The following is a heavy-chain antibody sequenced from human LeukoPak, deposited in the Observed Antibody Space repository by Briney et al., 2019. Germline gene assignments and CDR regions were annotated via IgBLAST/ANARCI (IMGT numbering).Heavy chain of an antibody. J-gene: IGHJ4*02. V-gene: IGHV1-2*02. D-gene: IGHD5-24*01. CDR1: GYTFTGYH. CDR2: INPNTGDT. CDR3: TRDPETATTLFEY. Sequence: GASVKVSCKASGYTFTGYHMHWVRQAPGQGLEWMGWINPNTGDTNYAQKFQGRVTMTRDTSISAAYMELSWLRSDDTAVYYCTRDPETATTLFEYWGQGTLVTVSS.